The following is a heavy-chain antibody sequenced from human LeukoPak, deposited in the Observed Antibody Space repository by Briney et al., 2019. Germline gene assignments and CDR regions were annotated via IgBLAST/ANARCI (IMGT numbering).Heavy chain of an antibody. CDR1: GASISGGTYY. CDR3: ARVPAAEYYSDSIDYYSGAFDI. Sequence: PSETLSLTCSVSGASISGGTYYWGWIRQPPGKGLEWIGSIYYTGSTYDNPSLKSRVTISVDTSKNQFSLKLSSVTAADTAVYYCARVPAAEYYSDSIDYYSGAFDIWGQGTVVTVSS. V-gene: IGHV4-39*07. J-gene: IGHJ3*02. D-gene: IGHD3-22*01. CDR2: IYYTGST.